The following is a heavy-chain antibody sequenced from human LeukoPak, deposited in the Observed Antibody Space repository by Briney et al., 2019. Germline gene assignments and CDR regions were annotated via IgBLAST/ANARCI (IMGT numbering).Heavy chain of an antibody. D-gene: IGHD6-13*01. J-gene: IGHJ4*02. CDR3: AKDLRPGIAAAGTGDYFDY. Sequence: GGSLRLSCAASGFTFSSYAMSWVRQAPGKGLEWVSAISGSGGSTYYADSAKGRFTISRDNSKNTLYLQMNSLRAEDTAVYYCAKDLRPGIAAAGTGDYFDYWGQGTLVTVSS. CDR2: ISGSGGST. V-gene: IGHV3-23*01. CDR1: GFTFSSYA.